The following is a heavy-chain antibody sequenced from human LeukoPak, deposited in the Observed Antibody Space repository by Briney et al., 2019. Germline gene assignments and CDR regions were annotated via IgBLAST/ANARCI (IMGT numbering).Heavy chain of an antibody. CDR2: INPSGSST. CDR3: ARDNSVGDTAWWFDP. D-gene: IGHD1-26*01. V-gene: IGHV1-46*01. Sequence: GASVKVSCKASGYSFTSYYMHWVRQAPGQGLEWMGLINPSGSSTSYAQKFQGRLSLTRDMSTSTDSMELSSLRSEDTAVYYCARDNSVGDTAWWFDPWGQGTLVTVSS. CDR1: GYSFTSYY. J-gene: IGHJ5*02.